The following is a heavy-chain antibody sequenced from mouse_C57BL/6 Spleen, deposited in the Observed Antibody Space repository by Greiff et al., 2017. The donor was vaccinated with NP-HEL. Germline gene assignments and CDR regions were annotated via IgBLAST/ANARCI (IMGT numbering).Heavy chain of an antibody. D-gene: IGHD1-1*01. J-gene: IGHJ4*01. CDR3: ARPTVVAHYAMDY. CDR2: IYPGSGNT. Sequence: QVQLQQSGPELVKPGASVKISCKASGYSFTSYYIHWVKQRPGQGLEWIGWIYPGSGNTKYNEKFKGKATLTADTSSSTAYMQLSSLTSEDSAVYYCARPTVVAHYAMDYWGQGTSVTVSS. CDR1: GYSFTSYY. V-gene: IGHV1-66*01.